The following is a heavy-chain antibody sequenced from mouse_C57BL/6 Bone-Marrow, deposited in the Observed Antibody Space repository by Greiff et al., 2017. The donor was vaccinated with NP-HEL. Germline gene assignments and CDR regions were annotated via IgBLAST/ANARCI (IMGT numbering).Heavy chain of an antibody. CDR1: GYTFTDYY. D-gene: IGHD3-1*01. Sequence: VQLQQSGPVLVKPGASVKMSCKASGYTFTDYYMNWVKQSHGKSLEWIGVINPYNGGTSYNQKFKGKATLTVDKSSSTAYMERNSLTSEDSAVYYCARPDRVYFDYWGQGTTLTVSS. J-gene: IGHJ2*01. CDR3: ARPDRVYFDY. V-gene: IGHV1-19*01. CDR2: INPYNGGT.